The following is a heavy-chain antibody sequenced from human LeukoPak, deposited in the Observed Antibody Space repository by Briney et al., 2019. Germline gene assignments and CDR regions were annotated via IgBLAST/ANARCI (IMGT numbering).Heavy chain of an antibody. Sequence: PGGSLRLSCTASGFTLSSSWMSWVRRPPGRGLEWVASIKQDGSQEYYVDSVKGRFTISRDNAKNSLYLQMNSLRAEDTAVYCCARLCRDVTTFDYWGQGTLVTVSS. CDR1: GFTLSSSW. V-gene: IGHV3-7*01. CDR3: ARLCRDVTTFDY. CDR2: IKQDGSQE. D-gene: IGHD1-1*01. J-gene: IGHJ4*02.